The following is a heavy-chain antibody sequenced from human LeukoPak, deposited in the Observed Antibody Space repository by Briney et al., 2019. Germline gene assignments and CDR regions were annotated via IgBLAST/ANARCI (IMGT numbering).Heavy chain of an antibody. Sequence: PGGSLRLSCTASGFTFDRFSMHWVRQAPGRGLQWVALITGDAGAKYYADSVRGRFTISRDNSKSSLHLQLNRVTTEDTAFYFCARGSYDSSGPTWFDPWGQGTLVTVSS. D-gene: IGHD3-22*01. CDR1: GFTFDRFS. CDR3: ARGSYDSSGPTWFDP. CDR2: ITGDAGAK. V-gene: IGHV3-43*02. J-gene: IGHJ5*02.